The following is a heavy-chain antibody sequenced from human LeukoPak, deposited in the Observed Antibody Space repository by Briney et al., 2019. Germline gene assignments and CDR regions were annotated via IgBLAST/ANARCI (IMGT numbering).Heavy chain of an antibody. CDR1: GYTFTSYD. V-gene: IGHV1-8*01. J-gene: IGHJ6*03. CDR3: ARDGGLNCSGGNCYGGLDYYYYMDV. Sequence: ASVKVSCKASGYTFTSYDINWVRQATGQGLEWMGWMNPNSGNTGYAQKFQGRVTMTRNTSISTAYMELSSLRSAETAVYYCARDGGLNCSGGNCYGGLDYYYYMDVWGKGTTVTVYS. CDR2: MNPNSGNT. D-gene: IGHD2-15*01.